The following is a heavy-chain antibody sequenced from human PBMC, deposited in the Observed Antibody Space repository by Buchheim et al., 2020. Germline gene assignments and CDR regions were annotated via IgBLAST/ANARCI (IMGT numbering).Heavy chain of an antibody. V-gene: IGHV3-30*18. CDR2: ISHDGDNK. CDR3: AKTPDWFDP. Sequence: QVQLVESGGGVVQPGRSLRLSCVASGFHFSSFGMQWVRQTPGKGLDWVGLISHDGDNKYYADSVKGRFTISRDNFKNTLYLQMTSLTPEDTGLYYCAKTPDWFDPWGQGTL. CDR1: GFHFSSFG. J-gene: IGHJ5*02.